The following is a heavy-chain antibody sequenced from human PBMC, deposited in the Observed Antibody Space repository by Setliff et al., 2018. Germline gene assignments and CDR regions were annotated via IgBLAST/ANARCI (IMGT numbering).Heavy chain of an antibody. CDR2: IYYSGST. J-gene: IGHJ4*02. CDR3: ARGHYYDSSGYYPYYFDY. CDR1: GGSISSGGYY. D-gene: IGHD3-22*01. V-gene: IGHV4-31*03. Sequence: TSETLSLTCTVSGGSISSGGYYWSWIRQHPGKGLEWIGYIYYSGSTYYNPSLKSRVIISVDTSKNQFSLKLSFVTAADTAVYYCARGHYYDSSGYYPYYFDYWGQGTLVTVSS.